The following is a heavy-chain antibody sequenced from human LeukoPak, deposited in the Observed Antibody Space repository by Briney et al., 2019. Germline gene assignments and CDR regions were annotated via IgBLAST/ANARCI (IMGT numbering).Heavy chain of an antibody. CDR1: GFPFSTYT. CDR2: ISSSSSYI. D-gene: IGHD3-3*01. CDR3: AKEGESGYSGGFDY. J-gene: IGHJ4*02. Sequence: GGSLRLSCAASGFPFSTYTMNWVRQAPGKGLEWVSSISSSSSYIYYADSMKGRFTISSDNSKNTQFLQMNSLRVEDTAMYYCAKEGESGYSGGFDYWGQGTLVTVSS. V-gene: IGHV3-21*01.